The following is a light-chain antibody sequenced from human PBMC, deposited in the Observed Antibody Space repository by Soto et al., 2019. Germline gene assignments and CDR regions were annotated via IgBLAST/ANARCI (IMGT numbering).Light chain of an antibody. CDR3: QTWSTDIRV. Sequence: QAVVTQSPSASASLGASVKLTCTRSSGHNSYAIAWHQQQPEKGPRYLMKVNSDGSHSKGDGIPDRFSGSSSGAERYLTISSLQSEDEADYYCQTWSTDIRVFGGGTKLTVL. CDR1: SGHNSYA. J-gene: IGLJ3*02. CDR2: VNSDGSH. V-gene: IGLV4-69*01.